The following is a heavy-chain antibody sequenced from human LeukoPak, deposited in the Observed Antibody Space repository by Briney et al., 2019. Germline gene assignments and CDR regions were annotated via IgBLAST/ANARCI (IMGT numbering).Heavy chain of an antibody. J-gene: IGHJ3*02. Sequence: SGGSLRLSCAASGFTFSDYCMSWIRQAPGKGLEWVSCISSSGSTIYYADSVKGRFTISRDNAKNSLYLQMNSLRAEDTAVYYCARGYYDSSGYLDAFDIWGQGTMVTVSS. CDR1: GFTFSDYC. D-gene: IGHD3-22*01. CDR2: ISSSGSTI. V-gene: IGHV3-11*01. CDR3: ARGYYDSSGYLDAFDI.